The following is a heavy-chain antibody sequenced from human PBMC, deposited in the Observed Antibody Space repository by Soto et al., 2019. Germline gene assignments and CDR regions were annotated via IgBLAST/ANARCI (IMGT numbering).Heavy chain of an antibody. J-gene: IGHJ4*02. Sequence: ASVTVSCKASGYTFTSYDINWVRQAPGPGLEWMGWMNPHSGNTGYAQKFQSRDTMTKNTSISTAYMELNSLRADYTAVYYCSIPSGAMYYYDSSGYYLFNFDYWGQGTLVTVSS. D-gene: IGHD3-22*01. V-gene: IGHV1-8*01. CDR2: MNPHSGNT. CDR1: GYTFTSYD. CDR3: SIPSGAMYYYDSSGYYLFNFDY.